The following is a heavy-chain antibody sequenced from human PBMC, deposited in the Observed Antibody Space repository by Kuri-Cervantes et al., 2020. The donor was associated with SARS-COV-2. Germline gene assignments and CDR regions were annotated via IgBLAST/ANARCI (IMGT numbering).Heavy chain of an antibody. J-gene: IGHJ6*02. V-gene: IGHV3-74*01. CDR2: INSDGSST. D-gene: IGHD2-2*01. Sequence: GGSLRLSCEASGFTFSLYGMHWVRQAPGKGLVWVSRINSDGSSTSYADSVKGRFTISRDNAKNTLYLQMNSLRAEDTAVYYCASGYCSSTSCYPPRGGYYYYYGMDVWGQGTTVTVSS. CDR3: ASGYCSSTSCYPPRGGYYYYYGMDV. CDR1: GFTFSLYG.